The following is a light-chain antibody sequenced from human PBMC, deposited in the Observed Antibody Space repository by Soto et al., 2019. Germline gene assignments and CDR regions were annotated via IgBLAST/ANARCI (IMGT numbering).Light chain of an antibody. CDR3: QQSYSTPLT. CDR1: QSISSY. J-gene: IGKJ4*01. Sequence: DIQMTQSPSSLSASVGGRVTITCRASQSISSYLNWYQQKPGKAPKLLIYEASNLQGGVPSRFSGSGSGTDFTLTITSLQPEDFAAYYCQQSYSTPLTFGGGTKVDIK. CDR2: EAS. V-gene: IGKV1-39*01.